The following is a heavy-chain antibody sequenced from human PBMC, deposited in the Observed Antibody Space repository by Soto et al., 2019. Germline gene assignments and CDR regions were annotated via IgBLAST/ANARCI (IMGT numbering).Heavy chain of an antibody. Sequence: SVKVSCKASGGTFSSSAISWVRQAPGQGLEWMGGIIPIFGTANYAQKFPGRVTITADKSTSTAYMELSSLRSEDTAVYYCARDKRGSQAGGYWFDPWGQGTMVTVSS. CDR2: IIPIFGTA. J-gene: IGHJ5*02. V-gene: IGHV1-69*06. CDR1: GGTFSSSA. CDR3: ARDKRGSQAGGYWFDP. D-gene: IGHD1-26*01.